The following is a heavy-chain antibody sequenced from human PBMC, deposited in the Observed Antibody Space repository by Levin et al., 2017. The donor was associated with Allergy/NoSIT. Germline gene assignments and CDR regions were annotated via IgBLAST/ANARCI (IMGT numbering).Heavy chain of an antibody. V-gene: IGHV3-23*01. CDR2: ISGSGGST. D-gene: IGHD3-3*01. Sequence: GGSLRLSCAASGFTFSSYAMSWVRQAPGKGLEWVSAISGSGGSTYYADSVKGRFTISRDNSKNTLYLQMNSLRAEDTAVYYCAKVILVRPDYDFWSGYLGEYYFDYWGQGTLVTVSS. CDR1: GFTFSSYA. J-gene: IGHJ4*02. CDR3: AKVILVRPDYDFWSGYLGEYYFDY.